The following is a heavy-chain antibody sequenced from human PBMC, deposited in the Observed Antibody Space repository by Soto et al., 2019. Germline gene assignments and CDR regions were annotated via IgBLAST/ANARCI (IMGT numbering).Heavy chain of an antibody. CDR2: INAGNGNT. D-gene: IGHD1-26*01. CDR1: GYSFTSYA. Sequence: ASVKVSCKASGYSFTSYAMHCVRQAPGQRLEWMGWINAGNGNTKYSQKLQDRVTITRDTSASTAYMELSSLRSEDTAIYYCARASVGATPMDYWGQGTLVTVSS. J-gene: IGHJ4*02. V-gene: IGHV1-3*01. CDR3: ARASVGATPMDY.